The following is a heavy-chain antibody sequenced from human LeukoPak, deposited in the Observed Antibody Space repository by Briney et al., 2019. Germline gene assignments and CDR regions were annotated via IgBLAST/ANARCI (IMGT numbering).Heavy chain of an antibody. V-gene: IGHV4-4*07. CDR2: IYTSSSS. D-gene: IGHD3-22*01. Sequence: SETLSLTCTVSGGSISSFYWSWIRQPAGKGLEWIGRIYTSSSSKYNASLKSRVTMSVDTSKNQFSLKMRSVTAADTAVYYCARDSRIVGFDYWGQGTLVTVSS. J-gene: IGHJ4*02. CDR3: ARDSRIVGFDY. CDR1: GGSISSFY.